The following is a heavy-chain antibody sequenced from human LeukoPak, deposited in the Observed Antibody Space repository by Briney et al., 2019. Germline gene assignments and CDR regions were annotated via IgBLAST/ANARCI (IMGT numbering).Heavy chain of an antibody. CDR1: GYTFTSYD. CDR3: AKDPNWNGLADYFEY. Sequence: ASVKVSCKASGYTFTSYDINWVRQATGQGLEWMGWMNPNSGNTGYAQKFQGRVTITRNTSISTAYMELSSLRSEDTAVYYCAKDPNWNGLADYFEYWGQGTLVTVSS. J-gene: IGHJ4*02. V-gene: IGHV1-8*03. D-gene: IGHD1-1*01. CDR2: MNPNSGNT.